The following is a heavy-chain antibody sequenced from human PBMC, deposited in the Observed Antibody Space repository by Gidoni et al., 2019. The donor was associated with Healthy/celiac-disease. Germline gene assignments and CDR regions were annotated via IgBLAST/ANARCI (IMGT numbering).Heavy chain of an antibody. CDR2: ISSSSSTI. D-gene: IGHD5-12*01. CDR1: GFPFSSYS. V-gene: IGHV3-48*01. Sequence: EVQLVESGGGLVQPGGSLRLSCSASGFPFSSYSMNWVRQAPGKGLEWVSYISSSSSTIYYADSVKGRFTISRDNAKNSLYLQMNSLRAEDTAVYYCARCRDGYRPIWGAFDIWGQGTMVTVSS. CDR3: ARCRDGYRPIWGAFDI. J-gene: IGHJ3*02.